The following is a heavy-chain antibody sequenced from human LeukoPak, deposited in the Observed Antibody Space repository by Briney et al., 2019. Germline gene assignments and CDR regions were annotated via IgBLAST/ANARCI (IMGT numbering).Heavy chain of an antibody. CDR3: ARTPSRTRVFDY. CDR1: NGSISSVGYY. CDR2: IYHSGST. Sequence: SQTLSLTCTVSNGSISSVGYYCSWIRQTPGKGLEFIGYIYHSGSTYYNPSLMRPITISMDTSENQFSLRLTAVTAADSAIYYCARTPSRTRVFDYWGQGTLVTVSS. J-gene: IGHJ4*02. D-gene: IGHD3-10*01. V-gene: IGHV4-31*01.